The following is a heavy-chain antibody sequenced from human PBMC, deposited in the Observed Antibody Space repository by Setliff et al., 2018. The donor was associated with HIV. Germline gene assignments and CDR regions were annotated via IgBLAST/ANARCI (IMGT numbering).Heavy chain of an antibody. D-gene: IGHD6-13*01. CDR3: ARMGESPPHSSSWYY. Sequence: GASVKVSCKASGYTFTSEDINWVRQASGQGLEWMGWMNPSTGGTRFAQKFQGRVTMTRDTFITTAYMELSSLRSDDTAVYYCARMGESPPHSSSWYYWGQGTLVTVSS. CDR2: MNPSTGGT. J-gene: IGHJ4*02. CDR1: GYTFTSED. V-gene: IGHV1-2*02.